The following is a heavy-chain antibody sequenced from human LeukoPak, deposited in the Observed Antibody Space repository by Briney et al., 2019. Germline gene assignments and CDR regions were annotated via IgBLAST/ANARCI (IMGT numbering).Heavy chain of an antibody. CDR3: ARDMWAQQFDY. CDR1: GFTFSSYS. V-gene: IGHV3-21*01. CDR2: ISSSSSYI. J-gene: IGHJ4*02. Sequence: GGSLRLSCAASGFTFSSYSMNWVRQAPGKGLEWVSSISSSSSYIYYADSVKGRFTISRDNAKNSLYLQMYSLRAEDTAVYYCARDMWAQQFDYWGQGTLVTVSS. D-gene: IGHD1-26*01.